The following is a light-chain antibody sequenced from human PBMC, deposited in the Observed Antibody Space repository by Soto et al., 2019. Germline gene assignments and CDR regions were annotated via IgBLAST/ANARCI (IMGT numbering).Light chain of an antibody. V-gene: IGKV3-11*01. Sequence: EIVLTQSPATLSLSPGDRATLSCRASQSVSSSLAWYQQKPGQAPRLLIYDASNRATGIPARFSGSASGTDFTLTISSLEPEDFAVYYCQQRRNWPPITFGQGTRLEV. CDR3: QQRRNWPPIT. CDR2: DAS. CDR1: QSVSSS. J-gene: IGKJ5*01.